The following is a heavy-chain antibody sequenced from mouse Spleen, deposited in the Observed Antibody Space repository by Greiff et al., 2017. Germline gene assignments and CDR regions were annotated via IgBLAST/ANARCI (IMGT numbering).Heavy chain of an antibody. CDR2: ILPGSGST. CDR1: GYTFTGYW. D-gene: IGHD2-4*01. Sequence: VQLQQPGAELVKPGASVKLSCKATGYTFTGYWIEWVKQRPGHGLEWIGEILPGSGSTNYNEKFKGKATFTADTSSNTAYMQLSSLTTEDSAIYYCARAIYYDYDGRLYYAMDYWGQGTSVTVSS. J-gene: IGHJ4*01. CDR3: ARAIYYDYDGRLYYAMDY. V-gene: IGHV1-9*01.